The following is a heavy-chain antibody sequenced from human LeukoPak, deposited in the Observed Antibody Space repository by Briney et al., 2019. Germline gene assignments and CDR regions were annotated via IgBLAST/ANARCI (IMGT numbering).Heavy chain of an antibody. CDR2: INPNTGGT. Sequence: ASVKFSCKASGYTFTGQYMHWVRQAPGQGLEWMGWINPNTGGTNYAQKLQGRVTMTRDTTISTAYMELSRLTSDDTAIYYCATYPRYSSSPPFDYWGQGTLVTVSS. CDR3: ATYPRYSSSPPFDY. CDR1: GYTFTGQY. D-gene: IGHD6-6*01. V-gene: IGHV1-2*02. J-gene: IGHJ4*02.